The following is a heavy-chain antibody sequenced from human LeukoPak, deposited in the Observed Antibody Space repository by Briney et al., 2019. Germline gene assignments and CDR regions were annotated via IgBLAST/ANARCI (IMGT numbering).Heavy chain of an antibody. D-gene: IGHD6-19*01. V-gene: IGHV4-59*01. CDR1: GGSISSYY. J-gene: IGHJ4*02. CDR2: IYYSGST. CDR3: ARAGAVATTQ. Sequence: SETLSLTCTVSGGSISSYYWSWIRQPPGKGLEWIGYIYYSGSTNYNPSLKSRVTISVDTSKNQFSLKLSSVTAADTAVYYCARAGAVATTQWGQGTLVTVSS.